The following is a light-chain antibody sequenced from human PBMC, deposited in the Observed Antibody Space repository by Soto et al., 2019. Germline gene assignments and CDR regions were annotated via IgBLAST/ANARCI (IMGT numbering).Light chain of an antibody. CDR3: CSYTSSSTLL. CDR1: SSDVGGYNY. CDR2: DVS. J-gene: IGLJ2*01. V-gene: IGLV2-14*01. Sequence: QSALTQPASVSGSPGQSITISCTGTSSDVGGYNYVSWYQQHPGKAPKLMIYDVSNRPSGVSNRFSGSKSANTASLTISGLQAEDEADYYCCSYTSSSTLLFGGGTKLTVL.